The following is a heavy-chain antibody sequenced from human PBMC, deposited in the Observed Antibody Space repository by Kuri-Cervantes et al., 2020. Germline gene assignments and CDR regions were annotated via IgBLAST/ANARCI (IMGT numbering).Heavy chain of an antibody. CDR3: RAYSSGWYGGKGAY. D-gene: IGHD6-19*01. J-gene: IGHJ4*02. CDR2: IYYSGST. V-gene: IGHV4-39*01. Sequence: SQTLSLTCAVSGYSISSSSYYWGWNRQPPGKGLEWIGSIYYSGSTYYNSSLKSRVTISVDTSKNRISLKLSSVTAADTGVYYCRAYSSGWYGGKGAYWGQGTLVTVSS. CDR1: GYSISSSSYY.